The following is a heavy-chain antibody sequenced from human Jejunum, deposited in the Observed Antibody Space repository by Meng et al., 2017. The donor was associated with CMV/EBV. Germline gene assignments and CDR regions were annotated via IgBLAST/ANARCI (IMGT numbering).Heavy chain of an antibody. CDR3: AREGMLSFSLDS. J-gene: IGHJ4*02. Sequence: GGSGFTFRNYPMHWVRQAPGKGLEWVAYISYNGGRTYDADSVKGRFTISRDNSKNTVYLQMNSLRADDTAVYYCAREGMLSFSLDSWGQGTLVTVSS. D-gene: IGHD2-8*01. CDR1: GFTFRNYP. CDR2: ISYNGGRT. V-gene: IGHV3-30*04.